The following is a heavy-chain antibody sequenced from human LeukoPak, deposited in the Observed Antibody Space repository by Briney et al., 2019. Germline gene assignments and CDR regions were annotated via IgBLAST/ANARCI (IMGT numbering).Heavy chain of an antibody. Sequence: GSLRLSCAASGFIVTNDYMNWVRQPPGKGLEWIGEINHSGSTNYNPSFKSRVTISVDASKNQFSLKLSSVTAADTAVYYCARQGSSGPYYFDYWGQGTLVTVSS. CDR3: ARQGSSGPYYFDY. D-gene: IGHD6-19*01. J-gene: IGHJ4*02. V-gene: IGHV4-34*01. CDR1: GFIVTNDY. CDR2: INHSGST.